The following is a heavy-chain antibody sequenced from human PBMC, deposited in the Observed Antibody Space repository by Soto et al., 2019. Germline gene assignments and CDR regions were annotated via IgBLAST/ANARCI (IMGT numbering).Heavy chain of an antibody. CDR3: ARIYCSTTSCLEDI. V-gene: IGHV4-4*07. D-gene: IGHD2-2*01. J-gene: IGHJ3*02. CDR1: GGSISGYY. Sequence: HLQESGPGLVKPSESLSLTCTVSGGSISGYYWSWIRQPAGKGLEWIGRISSSGSTNYNPSLKGRVAMSVHTSKNQFSLKLSSVTAADTAVYYCARIYCSTTSCLEDIWGQGTMVTVSS. CDR2: ISSSGST.